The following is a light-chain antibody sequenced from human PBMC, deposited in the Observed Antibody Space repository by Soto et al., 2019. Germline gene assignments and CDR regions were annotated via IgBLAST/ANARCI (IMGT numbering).Light chain of an antibody. CDR1: QSVSSSD. V-gene: IGKV3-20*01. CDR3: QQYGSSPLT. Sequence: EIVLTQSPGTLSLSPGEIATLSCRASQSVSSSDLAWYQQKPGQAPRLLIYGASSRATGIPDRFSGSGSGTDFTLTISRLEPEDFAVYYCQQYGSSPLTFGGGTKVEIK. J-gene: IGKJ4*01. CDR2: GAS.